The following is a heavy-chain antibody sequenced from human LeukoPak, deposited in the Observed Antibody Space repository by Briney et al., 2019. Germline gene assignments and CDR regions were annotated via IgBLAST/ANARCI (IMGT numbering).Heavy chain of an antibody. V-gene: IGHV4-4*07. J-gene: IGHJ5*02. Sequence: PSETLSLTCTVSAGSISNYYWSWIRQPAGKGLEWIGRIYTSGSTNYNPSLKSRVTISVDKSNNQFSLKLSPVTAADTAVYYCARGLVGTTGEQNWFDPWGQGTLVTVSS. CDR1: AGSISNYY. CDR2: IYTSGST. CDR3: ARGLVGTTGEQNWFDP. D-gene: IGHD1-26*01.